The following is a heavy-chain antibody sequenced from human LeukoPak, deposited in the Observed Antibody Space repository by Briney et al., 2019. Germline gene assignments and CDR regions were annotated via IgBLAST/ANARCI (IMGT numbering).Heavy chain of an antibody. D-gene: IGHD1-26*01. CDR2: IHYSGST. V-gene: IGHV4-59*01. J-gene: IGHJ5*02. CDR1: GGSIGSYY. CDR3: ARDTSGSYYWFDP. Sequence: PSETLSLTCTVSGGSIGSYYWNWFRQPPGKGLEWIGQIHYSGSTKYNPSLKSRVTISLDTSKNQFSLRLSSVTAADTAVYYCARDTSGSYYWFDPWGQGTLVTVSS.